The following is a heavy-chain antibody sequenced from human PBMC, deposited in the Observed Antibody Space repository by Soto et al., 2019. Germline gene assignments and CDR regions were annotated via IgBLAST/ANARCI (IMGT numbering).Heavy chain of an antibody. J-gene: IGHJ5*02. Sequence: SETLSLTCTVSGGSISSSSYYWGWIRQPPGKGLEWTGSIYYSGSTYYNPSLKSRVTISVDTSKNQFPLKLSSVTAADTAVYYCARPSFGRGWFDPWGQGTLVTVSS. CDR1: GGSISSSSYY. CDR2: IYYSGST. CDR3: ARPSFGRGWFDP. V-gene: IGHV4-39*01. D-gene: IGHD3-10*01.